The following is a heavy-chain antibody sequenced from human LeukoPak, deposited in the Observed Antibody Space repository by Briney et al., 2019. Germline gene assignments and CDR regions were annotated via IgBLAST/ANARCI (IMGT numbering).Heavy chain of an antibody. CDR1: GGSISSYY. D-gene: IGHD2-21*02. J-gene: IGHJ4*02. V-gene: IGHV4-59*01. CDR2: IYYSVST. Sequence: SETLSLTCAVSGGSISSYYWSWIRQPPGKGLEWIGYIYYSVSTHYNPSLKSRVTISIDTSKNQFSLKLSSVTAADTAVYYCARAIYCGGDCYSPNYFDYWGQGTLVTVSS. CDR3: ARAIYCGGDCYSPNYFDY.